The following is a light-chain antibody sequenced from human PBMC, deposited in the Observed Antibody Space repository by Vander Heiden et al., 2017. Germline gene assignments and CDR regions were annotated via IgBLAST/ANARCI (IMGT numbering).Light chain of an antibody. CDR3: QSYDSSSWV. J-gene: IGLJ3*02. V-gene: IGLV6-57*01. Sequence: NFMLTQPHSGSESPGKTVNISCTRSSGSSASNYVQWYQQRPGRSPTTVIYEDNQIPSGVPDRFSGSIDRSSNSASLTISGLKTEDEAAYYCQSYDSSSWVFGGVTKWTVL. CDR1: SGSSASNY. CDR2: EDN.